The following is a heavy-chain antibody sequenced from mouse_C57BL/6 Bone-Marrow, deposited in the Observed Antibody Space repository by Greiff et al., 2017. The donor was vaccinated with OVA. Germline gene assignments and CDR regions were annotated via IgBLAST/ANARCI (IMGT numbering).Heavy chain of an antibody. CDR3: ARDGQATFMDC. CDR1: GYSITSGSY. D-gene: IGHD3-2*02. Sequence: EVKLQESGPGLVKPSQSLSLSCSVTGYSITSGSYWNWIRQFPGNKLEWMGYISYDGNNNYKPSLKNRITITRDTSKNQFFLKLKSVTTEDTATYYCARDGQATFMDCWGKGTTVTVA. V-gene: IGHV3-6*01. J-gene: IGHJ4*01. CDR2: ISYDGNN.